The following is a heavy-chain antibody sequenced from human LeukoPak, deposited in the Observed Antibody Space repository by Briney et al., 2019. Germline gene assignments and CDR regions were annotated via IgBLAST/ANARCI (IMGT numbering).Heavy chain of an antibody. CDR1: GFTVSSNY. J-gene: IGHJ4*02. V-gene: IGHV3-53*01. Sequence: GGSLRLSCAASGFTVSSNYMSWVRQPPGKGLEWVSVIYSGGSTNYADSVKGRFTISKDNSKNTLYLQMNSLRAEDTAVYYCASGGFGDSGYGYWGQGILVTVSS. CDR3: ASGGFGDSGYGY. CDR2: IYSGGST. D-gene: IGHD3-10*01.